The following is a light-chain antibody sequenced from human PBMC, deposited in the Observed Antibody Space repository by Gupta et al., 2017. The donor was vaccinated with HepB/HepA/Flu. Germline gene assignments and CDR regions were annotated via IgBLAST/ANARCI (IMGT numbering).Light chain of an antibody. CDR2: WAS. CDR1: QSVLYSSNNKNY. J-gene: IGKJ2*01. CDR3: HQYYSTPST. V-gene: IGKV4-1*01. Sequence: DIVMTQSPDSLAVSLGERATINCKSSQSVLYSSNNKNYLAWYQQKPGQPPKLLIYWASTRESGVPDRFSGSGSGTDFTLTIISLQAEDVAVYYCHQYYSTPSTFGQGTKLEIK.